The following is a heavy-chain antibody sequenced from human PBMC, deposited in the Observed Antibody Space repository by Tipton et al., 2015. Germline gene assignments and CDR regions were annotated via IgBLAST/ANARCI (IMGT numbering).Heavy chain of an antibody. V-gene: IGHV4-39*07. Sequence: LRLSCTVSGGSISSSSYYWGWIRQPPGKGLEWIGSIYYSGYTYYNPSLKSRVTMSVDTSKNQFSLHLSSVTAADTAVYYCAREVWYNDSTGYDYWGQGTLVTVSS. CDR3: AREVWYNDSTGYDY. CDR2: IYYSGYT. D-gene: IGHD3-22*01. CDR1: GGSISSSSYY. J-gene: IGHJ4*02.